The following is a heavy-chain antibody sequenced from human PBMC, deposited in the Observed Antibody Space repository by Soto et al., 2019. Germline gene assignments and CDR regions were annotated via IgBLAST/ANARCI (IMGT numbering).Heavy chain of an antibody. D-gene: IGHD6-13*01. V-gene: IGHV1-2*02. CDR3: ARDQESSSWYNWFDP. CDR1: GYTFTGYY. CDR2: INPNSGGT. J-gene: IGHJ5*02. Sequence: GASVKVSCKASGYTFTGYYMHWVRQAPGQGLEWMGWINPNSGGTNYAQKFQGRVTMTRDTSISTAYMELSRLRSDDTAVYYCARDQESSSWYNWFDPWGQGTLVTVSS.